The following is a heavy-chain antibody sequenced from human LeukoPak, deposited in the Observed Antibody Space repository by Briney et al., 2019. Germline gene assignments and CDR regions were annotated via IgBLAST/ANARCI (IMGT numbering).Heavy chain of an antibody. CDR3: ARGTVTGIESAFDI. J-gene: IGHJ3*02. CDR2: ISGSGGST. V-gene: IGHV3-23*01. D-gene: IGHD6-19*01. Sequence: GGSLRLSCAASGFTFSSYAMSWVRQAPGKGLEWVSAISGSGGSTYYADSVKGRFTISRENAKNSLYLQMNSLRAGDTAVYYCARGTVTGIESAFDIWGQGTMVTVSS. CDR1: GFTFSSYA.